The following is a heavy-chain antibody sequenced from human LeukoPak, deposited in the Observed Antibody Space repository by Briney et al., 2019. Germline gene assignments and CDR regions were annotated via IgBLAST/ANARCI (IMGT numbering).Heavy chain of an antibody. J-gene: IGHJ4*02. CDR3: AREVASSVHY. D-gene: IGHD3-10*01. V-gene: IGHV4-39*01. CDR1: GGSISDSSYH. Sequence: SETLSLTCTVSGGSISDSSYHWGWIRQPPGKGLEWIGSIYYSGTTYYRPSLKSRVTISVDTSKNQFSLKLTPVTAADTAVYYCAREVASSVHYWGQGTLVTVSS. CDR2: IYYSGTT.